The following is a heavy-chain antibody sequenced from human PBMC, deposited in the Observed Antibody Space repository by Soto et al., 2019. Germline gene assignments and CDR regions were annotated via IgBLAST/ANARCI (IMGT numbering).Heavy chain of an antibody. Sequence: EVQLVESGGGLVKPGGSLRLSCAASGFTFNTYSMNWVRQTPGKGLEWVSSISASTRYISYADSVKGRFTISRDNAKNSLYLQMNSLRAEDTAVYYCARVSPDKFQIYFDYWGRGTLVTVSS. CDR1: GFTFNTYS. V-gene: IGHV3-21*02. CDR3: ARVSPDKFQIYFDY. CDR2: ISASTRYI. D-gene: IGHD3-22*01. J-gene: IGHJ4*02.